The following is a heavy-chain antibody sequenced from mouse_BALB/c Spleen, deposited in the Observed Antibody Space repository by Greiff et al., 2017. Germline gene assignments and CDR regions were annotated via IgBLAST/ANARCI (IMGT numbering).Heavy chain of an antibody. CDR3: AREGLRRPMDY. Sequence: EVKLVESGGGLVKPGGSLKLSCAASGFTFSSYAMSWVRQSPEKRLEWVAEISSGGSYTYYPDTVTGRFTISRDNAKNTLYLEMSSLRSEDTAMYYCAREGLRRPMDYWGQGTAVTVSS. D-gene: IGHD2-4*01. CDR1: GFTFSSYA. CDR2: ISSGGSYT. V-gene: IGHV5-9-4*01. J-gene: IGHJ4*01.